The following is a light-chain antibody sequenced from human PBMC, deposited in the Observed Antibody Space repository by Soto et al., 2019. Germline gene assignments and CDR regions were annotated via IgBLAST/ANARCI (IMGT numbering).Light chain of an antibody. CDR2: DAS. V-gene: IGKV1-5*01. CDR1: QSISSW. CDR3: QQYNSYPWT. J-gene: IGKJ1*01. Sequence: SASVGDRVTITCRASQSISSWLAWYQQKPGKAPKLLIYDASSLESGVPSRFSDSGSGTEFTLTISSLQPDDFATYYCQQYNSYPWTFGQGTKVDIK.